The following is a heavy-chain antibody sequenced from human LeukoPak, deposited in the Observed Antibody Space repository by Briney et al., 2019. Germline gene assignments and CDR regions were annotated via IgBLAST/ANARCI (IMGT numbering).Heavy chain of an antibody. V-gene: IGHV1-2*02. CDR1: GYTFTGYY. CDR3: ARRDVVGANPTEP. CDR2: INPNSGGT. D-gene: IGHD1-26*01. J-gene: IGHJ5*02. Sequence: GASVKVSCKASGYTFTGYYMHWVRQAPGQGLEWMGWINPNSGGTNYAQKFQGRVTMTRDTSISTAYMELSRLRSDDTAVYYCARRDVVGANPTEPWGQGTLVTVSS.